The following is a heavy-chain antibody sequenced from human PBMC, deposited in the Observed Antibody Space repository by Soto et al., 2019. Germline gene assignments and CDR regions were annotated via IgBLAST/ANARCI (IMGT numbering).Heavy chain of an antibody. Sequence: GESLKISCKGSGYSFTSHWIGWVRQMPGKGLEWMGIIYPGDSDTGYSPSFQGQVTISADKSISTAYLQWSSLKASDTAMYYCARRYCSSTSCPFDYWGQGTLVTVSS. CDR1: GYSFTSHW. CDR3: ARRYCSSTSCPFDY. D-gene: IGHD2-2*01. V-gene: IGHV5-51*01. J-gene: IGHJ4*02. CDR2: IYPGDSDT.